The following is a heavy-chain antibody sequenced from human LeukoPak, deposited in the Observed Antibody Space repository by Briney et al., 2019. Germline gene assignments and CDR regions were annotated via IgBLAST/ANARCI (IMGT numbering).Heavy chain of an antibody. V-gene: IGHV3-21*01. CDR2: ISSSSSYI. CDR1: GFTFSSYS. J-gene: IGHJ4*02. D-gene: IGHD1-14*01. Sequence: PGGSLRLSCAASGFTFSSYSMNWVRQAPGKGLEWVSSISSSSSYIYYADSVKGRFTISRDNAKNSLYLQMNSLRAEDTAVYYCARVSSGEPDFDYWGQGTLVTVSS. CDR3: ARVSSGEPDFDY.